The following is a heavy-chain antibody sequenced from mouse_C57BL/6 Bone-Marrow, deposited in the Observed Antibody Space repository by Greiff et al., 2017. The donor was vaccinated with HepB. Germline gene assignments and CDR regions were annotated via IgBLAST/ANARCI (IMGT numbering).Heavy chain of an antibody. CDR1: GYTFTSYW. V-gene: IGHV1-7*01. J-gene: IGHJ1*03. CDR2: INPSSGYT. D-gene: IGHD1-1*01. CDR3: ATTVVAPYWYFDV. Sequence: VQLQQSGAELAKPGASVKLSCKASGYTFTSYWMHWVKQRPGQGLEWIGYINPSSGYTKYNQKFKDKATLTADKSSSTAYMQLSSLTYEDSAVYYCATTVVAPYWYFDVWGTGTTVTVSS.